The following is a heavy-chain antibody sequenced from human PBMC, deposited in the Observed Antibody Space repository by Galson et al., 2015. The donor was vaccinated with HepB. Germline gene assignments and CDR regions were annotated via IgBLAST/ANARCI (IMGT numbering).Heavy chain of an antibody. CDR2: INTNTGNP. J-gene: IGHJ6*03. CDR1: GYTFTSYA. Sequence: SVKVSCKASGYTFTSYAMNWVRQAPGQGLEWKGWINTNTGNPTYAQGFTGRFVFSLDTSVSTAYLQISSLKAEDTAVYYCAREVTDITIFGVASGTYYMDVWGKGTTVTVSS. V-gene: IGHV7-4-1*02. D-gene: IGHD3-3*01. CDR3: AREVTDITIFGVASGTYYMDV.